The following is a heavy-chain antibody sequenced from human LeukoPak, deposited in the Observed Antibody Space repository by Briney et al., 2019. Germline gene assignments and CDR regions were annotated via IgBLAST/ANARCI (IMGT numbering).Heavy chain of an antibody. V-gene: IGHV4-4*07. J-gene: IGHJ4*02. D-gene: IGHD3-22*01. CDR3: ARGLYDSSGYYYIDY. Sequence: SETLSLTCTVSGGSISSYYWSWIRQPAGKGLEWIGRIFTSGSTNYNPSLKSRVTMSVDTSKNQLSLKLSSVTAADTAVYYCARGLYDSSGYYYIDYWGQGTLVTVSS. CDR2: IFTSGST. CDR1: GGSISSYY.